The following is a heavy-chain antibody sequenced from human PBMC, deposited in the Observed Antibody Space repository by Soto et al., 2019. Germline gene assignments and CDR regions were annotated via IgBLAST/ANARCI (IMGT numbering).Heavy chain of an antibody. CDR1: GFTFSSYA. J-gene: IGHJ4*02. CDR2: ISGSGGST. V-gene: IGHV3-23*01. Sequence: SLRLSCAASGFTFSSYAMSWVRQAPGKGLEWVSAISGSGGSTYYADSVKGRFTISRDNSKNTLYLQMNSLRAEDTAVYYCAKDLNVPYYFDYWGQGTLVTVSS. CDR3: AKDLNVPYYFDY.